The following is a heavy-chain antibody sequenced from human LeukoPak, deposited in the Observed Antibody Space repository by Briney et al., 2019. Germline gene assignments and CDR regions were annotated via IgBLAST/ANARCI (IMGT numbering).Heavy chain of an antibody. CDR3: AKDALMVYAPVLRPNAXYFDY. V-gene: IGHV1-18*01. J-gene: IGHJ4*01. Sequence: ASVKVSCKASGYTFPSYGISWVRQAPGQGLEWMGWISAYNGNTDYAQKLQGRVTMTTDTSTSTAYMELRSLRSDDTAVYYCAKDALMVYAPVLRPNAXYFDYXXXGTLVTVS. D-gene: IGHD2-8*01. CDR1: GYTFPSYG. CDR2: ISAYNGNT.